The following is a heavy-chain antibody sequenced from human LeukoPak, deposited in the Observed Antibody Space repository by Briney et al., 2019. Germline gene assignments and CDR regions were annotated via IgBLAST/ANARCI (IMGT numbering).Heavy chain of an antibody. J-gene: IGHJ3*02. Sequence: PSETLSLTCTVSGGSISSYYWSWIRQPPGKGLEWIGYIYYSGSTNYNLSLKSRVTISVDTSKNQFSLKLSSVTAADTAVYYCARVNYYDSSGTDAFDIWGQGTMVTVSS. CDR1: GGSISSYY. CDR2: IYYSGST. V-gene: IGHV4-59*12. D-gene: IGHD3-22*01. CDR3: ARVNYYDSSGTDAFDI.